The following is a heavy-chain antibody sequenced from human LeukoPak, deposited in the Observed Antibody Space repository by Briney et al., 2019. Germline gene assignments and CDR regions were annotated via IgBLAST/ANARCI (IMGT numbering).Heavy chain of an antibody. V-gene: IGHV4-59*01. D-gene: IGHD3-9*01. Sequence: SETLSLTCTVSGGSISNYYWSWIRQPPGKGLEWIGYISHRGTTKYNLSLKSRVTMLVDTSNNQFSLRMNSVIAADTAIYYCARGFDGVAGWFDPWGQGTLVTVSS. J-gene: IGHJ5*02. CDR3: ARGFDGVAGWFDP. CDR1: GGSISNYY. CDR2: ISHRGTT.